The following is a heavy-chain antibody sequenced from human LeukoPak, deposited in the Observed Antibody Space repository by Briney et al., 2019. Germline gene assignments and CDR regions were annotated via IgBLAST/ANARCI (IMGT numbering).Heavy chain of an antibody. Sequence: SETLSLTCTVSGGSISSYYWSWIRQPAGKELEWIGRIYTSGSTNYNPSLKSRVTMSVDTSKNQFSLKLRSVTAADTAVYYCARGIESYGDYNYWGQGTLVTVSS. CDR1: GGSISSYY. D-gene: IGHD4-17*01. CDR3: ARGIESYGDYNY. CDR2: IYTSGST. J-gene: IGHJ4*02. V-gene: IGHV4-4*07.